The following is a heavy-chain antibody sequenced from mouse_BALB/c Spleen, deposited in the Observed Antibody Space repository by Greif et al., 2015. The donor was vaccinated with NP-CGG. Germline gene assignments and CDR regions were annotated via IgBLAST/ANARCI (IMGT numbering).Heavy chain of an antibody. CDR2: IYPGDGDT. CDR3: ARGIYDGYCEGDCYAMDY. Sequence: VKLMESGAELVRPGSSVKISCKVSGYAFSSYWMNWVKQRPGQGLEWIGQIYPGDGDTNYNGKFKGKATPTADKSSSPGFMQLSSRTSEGSAVYFCARGIYDGYCEGDCYAMDYWGQRTSVTVSS. D-gene: IGHD2-3*01. CDR1: GYAFSSYW. J-gene: IGHJ4*01. V-gene: IGHV1-80*01.